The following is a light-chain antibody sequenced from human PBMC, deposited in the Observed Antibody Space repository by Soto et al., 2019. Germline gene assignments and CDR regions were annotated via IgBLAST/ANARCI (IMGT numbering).Light chain of an antibody. CDR1: QSVSSNF. CDR2: GAS. J-gene: IGKJ2*01. CDR3: QQYGSSPHT. Sequence: EIVLTQSPGTLSWSPGERATLSCRASQSVSSNFLAWFQQKPGRAPRLLIYGASTRATGIPDRFSGSGSGTDFTLTISRLEPEDFAVYSCQQYGSSPHTFGQGTRLEIK. V-gene: IGKV3-20*01.